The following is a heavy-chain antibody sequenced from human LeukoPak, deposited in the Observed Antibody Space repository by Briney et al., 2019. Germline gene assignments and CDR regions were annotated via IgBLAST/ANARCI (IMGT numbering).Heavy chain of an antibody. Sequence: SETLSLTCTVSGGSISSYYWSWIRQPAGKGLEWIGRIYTSGSTNYNPSLKSRVTISVDTSKNQFSLKLSSVTAADTAVYYCARVQSGRDGYNLNYYYYYGMDVWGQGTTVTVSS. CDR3: ARVQSGRDGYNLNYYYYYGMDV. J-gene: IGHJ6*02. CDR1: GGSISSYY. CDR2: IYTSGST. V-gene: IGHV4-4*07. D-gene: IGHD5-24*01.